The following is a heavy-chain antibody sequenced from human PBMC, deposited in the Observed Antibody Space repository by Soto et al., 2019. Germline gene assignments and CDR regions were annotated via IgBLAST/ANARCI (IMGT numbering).Heavy chain of an antibody. V-gene: IGHV3-23*01. CDR3: AKDPRYSSSWYRGDGMDV. Sequence: GGSLRLSCAASGFTFSSYAMSWVRQAPGKGLEWVSAISGSGGSTYYADSVKGRFTISRDNSKNTLYLQMNSLRAEDTAVYYCAKDPRYSSSWYRGDGMDVGAKGPRSPSP. CDR1: GFTFSSYA. D-gene: IGHD6-13*01. J-gene: IGHJ6*02. CDR2: ISGSGGST.